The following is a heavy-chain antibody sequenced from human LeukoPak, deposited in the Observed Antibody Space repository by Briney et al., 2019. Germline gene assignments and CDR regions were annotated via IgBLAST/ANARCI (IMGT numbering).Heavy chain of an antibody. CDR1: GYTFTGYY. CDR3: ARPGDGYSSGWPLQH. CDR2: INPNSGGT. Sequence: ASVKVSCKASGYTFTGYYMHWVRQAPGQGLEWMGWINPNSGGTNYAQKFQGRATMTRDTSISTAYMELSRLRSDDTAVYYCARPGDGYSSGWPLQHWGQGTLVTVSS. V-gene: IGHV1-2*02. J-gene: IGHJ1*01. D-gene: IGHD6-19*01.